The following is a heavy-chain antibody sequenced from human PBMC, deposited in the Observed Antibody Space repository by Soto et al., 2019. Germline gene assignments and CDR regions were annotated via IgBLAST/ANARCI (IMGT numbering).Heavy chain of an antibody. D-gene: IGHD6-13*01. V-gene: IGHV3-23*01. CDR2: ISGSGGST. J-gene: IGHJ4*02. CDR3: AKDLYSSSWYGSTFDY. CDR1: GFTFSSYA. Sequence: GGSLRLSCAASGFTFSSYAMSWVRQAPGKGLEWVSAISGSGGSTYYADSVKGRFTISRDNSKNTLYLQMNSLRAEDTAVYYCAKDLYSSSWYGSTFDYWGQGTLVTVSS.